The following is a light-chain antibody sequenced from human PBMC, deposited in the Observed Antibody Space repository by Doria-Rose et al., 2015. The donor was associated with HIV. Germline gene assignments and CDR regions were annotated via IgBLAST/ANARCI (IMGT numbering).Light chain of an antibody. Sequence: DIVLTQSPGTLSLSPGERATLSCRASQSFSSTYLAWYQQKPGQAPSLLIYDGSTRATGIPDRFSASESGKDFTLTINRLEPEDFALYYCHQYGTPWTFGQGTKVEI. CDR3: HQYGTPWT. J-gene: IGKJ1*01. CDR1: QSFSSTY. CDR2: DGS. V-gene: IGKV3-20*01.